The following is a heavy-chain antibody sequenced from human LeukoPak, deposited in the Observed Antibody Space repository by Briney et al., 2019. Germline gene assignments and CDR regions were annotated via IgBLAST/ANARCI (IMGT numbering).Heavy chain of an antibody. CDR2: INHSGST. J-gene: IGHJ4*02. CDR3: ARNHYYDSSGYSYYFDY. V-gene: IGHV4-34*01. D-gene: IGHD3-22*01. CDR1: GGSFSGYY. Sequence: SETLSLTCAVYGGSFSGYYWSWIRQPPGKGLEWIGEINHSGSTNYNPSLKSRVTISVDTSKNQFSLKLSSMTAADTAVYYCARNHYYDSSGYSYYFDYWGQGTLVTVSS.